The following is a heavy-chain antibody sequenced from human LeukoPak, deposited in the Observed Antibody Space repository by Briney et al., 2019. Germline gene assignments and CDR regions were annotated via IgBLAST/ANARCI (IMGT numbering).Heavy chain of an antibody. V-gene: IGHV3-21*01. D-gene: IGHD3-22*01. J-gene: IGHJ3*02. CDR2: ISSSSSYI. CDR3: ARGLQIVVVITTDEQDAFDI. Sequence: GGSLRLSCAASGFTFSSYSMNWVRQAPGKGLEWVSSISSSSSYIYYADSVKGRFTISRDNAKNSLDLQMNSLRAEDTAVYYCARGLQIVVVITTDEQDAFDIWGQGTMVTVSS. CDR1: GFTFSSYS.